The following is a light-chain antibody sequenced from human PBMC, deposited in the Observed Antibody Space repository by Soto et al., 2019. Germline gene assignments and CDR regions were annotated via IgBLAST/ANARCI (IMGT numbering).Light chain of an antibody. J-gene: IGKJ5*01. Sequence: DIVLTQSPGTLSFSPGERATLSCRASQTVINNQLAWYQQTPGQAPRLLIYAASSRATGIPDRFSGSGSGTDFTLTITRLEPEDSAMSYCQQYGSSGGITFGHGTRLETK. CDR2: AAS. V-gene: IGKV3-20*01. CDR3: QQYGSSGGIT. CDR1: QTVINNQ.